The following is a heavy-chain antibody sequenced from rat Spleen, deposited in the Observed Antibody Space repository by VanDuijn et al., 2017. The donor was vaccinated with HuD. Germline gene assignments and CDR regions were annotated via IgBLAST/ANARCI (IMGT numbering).Heavy chain of an antibody. CDR3: ARELLQCGFDY. Sequence: EVQLVESDGGLVQPGRSLKLSCAASGFTFSDYYMAWVRQAPTKGLEWVATISYDGSSTYYRDSVKGRFTISRDNAKSTLYLQMDSLRSEDTATYYCARELLQCGFDYWGQGVMVTVSS. CDR2: ISYDGSST. CDR1: GFTFSDYY. V-gene: IGHV5-29*01. J-gene: IGHJ2*01. D-gene: IGHD1-1*01.